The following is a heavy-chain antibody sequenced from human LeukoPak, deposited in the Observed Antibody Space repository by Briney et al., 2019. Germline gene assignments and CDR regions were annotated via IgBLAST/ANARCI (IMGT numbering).Heavy chain of an antibody. V-gene: IGHV6-1*01. CDR2: TYYRSKWYN. CDR3: TGVLGAVAFDWFDP. Sequence: SQTLSLTCAISGDSVSRDTATWNWIRQSPSRGLEWLGRTYYRSKWYNDYAESVKSRITINPDTSKNQFSLQLNSVTPEDTAVYCCTGVLGAVAFDWFDPWGQGTLVTVSS. D-gene: IGHD6-19*01. J-gene: IGHJ5*02. CDR1: GDSVSRDTAT.